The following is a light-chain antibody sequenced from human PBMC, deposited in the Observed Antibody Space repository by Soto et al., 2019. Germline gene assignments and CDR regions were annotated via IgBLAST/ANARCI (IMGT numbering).Light chain of an antibody. Sequence: EIVMTQSPATLSVSPGERATLSCRASQNVGSYLAWYQQKPGQAPRLLIYDASNRATGIPARFSGSGSGTDFTLTISSLEPEDFAVYYCQQRSNFGQGTRLEIK. CDR1: QNVGSY. CDR2: DAS. V-gene: IGKV3-11*01. J-gene: IGKJ5*01. CDR3: QQRSN.